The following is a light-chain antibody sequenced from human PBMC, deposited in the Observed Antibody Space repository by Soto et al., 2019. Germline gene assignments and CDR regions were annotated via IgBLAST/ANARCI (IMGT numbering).Light chain of an antibody. CDR3: SSYTSSSTLDWV. Sequence: QSALTQPASVSGAPGQSITISCTGTSSDVGGHKYVSWYQHHPGKPPKLMIYEVSTRPSGVSNRFSGSKSGNTASLTISGLQAEDEADYFCSSYTSSSTLDWVFGGGTKVTVL. V-gene: IGLV2-14*01. CDR1: SSDVGGHKY. CDR2: EVS. J-gene: IGLJ3*02.